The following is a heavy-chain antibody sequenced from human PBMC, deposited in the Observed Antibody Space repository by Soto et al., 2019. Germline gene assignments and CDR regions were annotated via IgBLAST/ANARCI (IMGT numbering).Heavy chain of an antibody. D-gene: IGHD3-16*01. CDR1: GGSISSGGYY. J-gene: IGHJ6*02. Sequence: PSETLSLTCTVSGGSISSGGYYWSWIRQHPGKGLEWIGYIYYSGSTYYNPSLTSRVTVSVDTSKNQFSLKLSSVTAADTAVYYCARGPSHDGRYGMDVWGQGTTVTVSS. V-gene: IGHV4-31*03. CDR2: IYYSGST. CDR3: ARGPSHDGRYGMDV.